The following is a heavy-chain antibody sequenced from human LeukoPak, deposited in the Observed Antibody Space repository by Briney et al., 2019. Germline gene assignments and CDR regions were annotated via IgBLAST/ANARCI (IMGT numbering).Heavy chain of an antibody. V-gene: IGHV3-30*04. CDR3: ARGGDILTGYPKFYYYYGMDV. CDR2: ISYDGSNK. CDR1: GFTFSSYA. Sequence: PGGSLRLSCAASGFTFSSYAMHWVRQAPGKGLEWVAVISYDGSNKYYADSVKGRFTISRDNSKNTLYLQMNRLRAEDTAVYYCARGGDILTGYPKFYYYYGMDVWGKGTTVTVSS. J-gene: IGHJ6*04. D-gene: IGHD3-9*01.